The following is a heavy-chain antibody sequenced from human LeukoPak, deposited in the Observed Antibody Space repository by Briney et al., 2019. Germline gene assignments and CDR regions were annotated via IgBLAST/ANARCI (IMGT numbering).Heavy chain of an antibody. J-gene: IGHJ5*02. CDR3: AREGFDVWGSYRFNWFDP. D-gene: IGHD3-16*02. Sequence: SETLSLTCTVSGGSLSSYYWSWIRQPPGKGLEWIGYIYYSGSTNYNPSLKSRVTISVDTSKNQFSLKLSSVTAADTAVYYCAREGFDVWGSYRFNWFDPWGQGTLVTVSS. CDR1: GGSLSSYY. CDR2: IYYSGST. V-gene: IGHV4-59*01.